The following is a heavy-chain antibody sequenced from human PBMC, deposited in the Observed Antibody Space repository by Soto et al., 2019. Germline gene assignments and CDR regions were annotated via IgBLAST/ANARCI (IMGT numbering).Heavy chain of an antibody. V-gene: IGHV4-59*08. CDR1: GGSISDYY. CDR2: IHSSGNT. Sequence: QVQLQESGPGLVAPSETLSLTCTVSGGSISDYYWSWIRQSPGEGLEWIGYIHSSGNTKYNPSLKRRVTISVDKSKNQFSLKLSSVTAADTAVYYCARGRSSGWYGGNDYWGQGTLVTVSS. CDR3: ARGRSSGWYGGNDY. D-gene: IGHD6-19*01. J-gene: IGHJ4*02.